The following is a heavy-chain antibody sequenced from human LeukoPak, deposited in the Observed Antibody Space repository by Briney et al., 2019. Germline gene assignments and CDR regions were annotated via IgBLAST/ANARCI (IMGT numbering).Heavy chain of an antibody. CDR3: AKALSKMIVVVSRD. Sequence: GGSLRLSCAASGFTFSNYAMHWVRQAPGKGLEWVAVISYEGSLKYYAGSVKGRFTISRDNSKNTLYLQMNSLRAEDTAVYYCAKALSKMIVVVSRDWGQGTLVTVSS. V-gene: IGHV3-30*04. D-gene: IGHD3-22*01. CDR2: ISYEGSLK. CDR1: GFTFSNYA. J-gene: IGHJ4*02.